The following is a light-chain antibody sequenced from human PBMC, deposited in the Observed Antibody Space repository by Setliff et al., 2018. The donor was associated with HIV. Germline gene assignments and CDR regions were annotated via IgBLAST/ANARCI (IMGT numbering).Light chain of an antibody. CDR2: QAT. Sequence: QSALTQPASVSGSPGQSITISCTGTSSDVGRYNLVSWYQQHPGKAPKLMIYQATKRPSGVSNRFPGSKSGNTASLTISGLQAEDEADYYCCSNTGSNTYVFGTGTKVTVL. J-gene: IGLJ1*01. CDR3: CSNTGSNTYV. V-gene: IGLV2-23*01. CDR1: SSDVGRYNL.